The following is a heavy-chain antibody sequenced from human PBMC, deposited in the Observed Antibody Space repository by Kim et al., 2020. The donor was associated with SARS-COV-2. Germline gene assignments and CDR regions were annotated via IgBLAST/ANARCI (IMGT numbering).Heavy chain of an antibody. CDR2: IYYSGST. J-gene: IGHJ6*02. D-gene: IGHD4-17*01. CDR1: GGSISSSSYY. V-gene: IGHV4-39*07. Sequence: SETLSLTCTVSGGSISSSSYYWGWIRQPPGKGLEWIGSIYYSGSTYYNPSLKSRVTISVDTSKNQFSLKLSSVTAADTAVYYCARVPLGDYGDYDYYYGMDVWGQGTTVTVSS. CDR3: ARVPLGDYGDYDYYYGMDV.